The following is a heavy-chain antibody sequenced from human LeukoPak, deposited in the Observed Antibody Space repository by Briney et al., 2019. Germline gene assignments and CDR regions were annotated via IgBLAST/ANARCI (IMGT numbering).Heavy chain of an antibody. V-gene: IGHV4-59*01. CDR3: ARDKVLRYSSSWYSAFDI. J-gene: IGHJ3*02. D-gene: IGHD6-13*01. CDR1: GGSISSYY. Sequence: SETLSLTCTVSGGSISSYYWSWIRQPPGKGLEWIGSINYSGSTNYNPSLKSRLTISVDTSKNQFSLKLSSVTAADTAVYYCARDKVLRYSSSWYSAFDIWGQGTMVTVSS. CDR2: INYSGST.